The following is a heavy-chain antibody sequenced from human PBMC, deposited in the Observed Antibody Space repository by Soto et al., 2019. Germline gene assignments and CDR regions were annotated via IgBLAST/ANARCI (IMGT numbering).Heavy chain of an antibody. J-gene: IGHJ4*02. D-gene: IGHD1-1*01. CDR3: AREPATAKPEGVDF. V-gene: IGHV1-2*02. CDR1: GYTFSDYY. CDR2: INPNIGGT. Sequence: ASVKVSCKASGYTFSDYYIHWVRQAPGQGLEWMGWINPNIGGTKYAAKFQGGVTMTRDTSITTAYMELSRLRSGDTAVYYCAREPATAKPEGVDFWGQGTLVTVSS.